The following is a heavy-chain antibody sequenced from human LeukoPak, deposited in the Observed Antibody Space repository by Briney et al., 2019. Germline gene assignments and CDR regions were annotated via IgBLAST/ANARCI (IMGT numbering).Heavy chain of an antibody. J-gene: IGHJ4*02. V-gene: IGHV3-48*01. Sequence: GGSLRLPCAASGFTFSSYSMNWVRQAPGKGLEWVSYISSSTTIYYADSVKGRFTISRDNAKNSLFLQMNSLRAEDTAVYYCARDPYSSSWYYFDYWGQGTLVTVSS. CDR2: ISSSTTI. CDR3: ARDPYSSSWYYFDY. CDR1: GFTFSSYS. D-gene: IGHD6-13*01.